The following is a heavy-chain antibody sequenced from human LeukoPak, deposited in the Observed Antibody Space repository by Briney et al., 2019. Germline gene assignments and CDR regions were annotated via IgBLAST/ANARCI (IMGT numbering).Heavy chain of an antibody. Sequence: SETLSLTCTVSGGSISSGSYYWSWIRQTAGKGLEWIGRIYTSGSTNYNPSLKSRVTISVDTSKTQFSLKLSSVPAADTAVYYCAREHDYSNSTPYYYYYYYMDVWGKGTTVTVSS. J-gene: IGHJ6*03. CDR1: GGSISSGSYY. CDR3: AREHDYSNSTPYYYYYYYMDV. V-gene: IGHV4-61*02. D-gene: IGHD4-11*01. CDR2: IYTSGST.